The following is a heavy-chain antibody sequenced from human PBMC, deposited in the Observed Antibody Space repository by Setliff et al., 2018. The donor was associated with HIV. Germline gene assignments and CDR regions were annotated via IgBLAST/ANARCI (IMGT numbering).Heavy chain of an antibody. CDR1: GFTSSGYW. CDR2: INDDGDEQ. V-gene: IGHV3-7*05. CDR3: ASHFGYCSSTSCEGY. D-gene: IGHD2-2*01. J-gene: IGHJ4*02. Sequence: PGGSLRLSCATSGFTSSGYWMNWVRQSPGKGLEWVANINDDGDEQYYVDSVKGRFTISRDNAKNSLYLQMNSLRAEDTAVYYCASHFGYCSSTSCEGYWGQGALVTVSS.